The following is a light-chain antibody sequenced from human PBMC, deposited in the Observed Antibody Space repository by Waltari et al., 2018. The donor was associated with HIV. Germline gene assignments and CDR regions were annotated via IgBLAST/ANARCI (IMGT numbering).Light chain of an antibody. V-gene: IGLV1-47*01. CDR1: GSNIGTNS. Sequence: QSVLPQAHSASGAPGQRVTISCSGSGSNIGTNSVFWYHHLPGAAPRLLIYGNNQRPSGVPDRFSASKSDTSASLAISGLRSEDEGDFYCAICSDSLPGWVFGGGTKVTVL. CDR3: AICSDSLPGWV. J-gene: IGLJ3*02. CDR2: GNN.